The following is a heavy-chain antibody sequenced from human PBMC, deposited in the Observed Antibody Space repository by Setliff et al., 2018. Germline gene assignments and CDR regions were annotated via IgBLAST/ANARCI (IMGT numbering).Heavy chain of an antibody. CDR3: ARVPNFWSGYSDY. CDR2: IKHSGST. CDR1: GGSFSGYY. V-gene: IGHV4-34*01. Sequence: SETLSLTCAVYGGSFSGYYWSWIRQPPGKGLEWIGEIKHSGSTDYNPSLKSRVTISVDTSKNQFSLKLSSVTAADTAVYYCARVPNFWSGYSDYWGQGTLVTVSS. J-gene: IGHJ4*02. D-gene: IGHD3-3*01.